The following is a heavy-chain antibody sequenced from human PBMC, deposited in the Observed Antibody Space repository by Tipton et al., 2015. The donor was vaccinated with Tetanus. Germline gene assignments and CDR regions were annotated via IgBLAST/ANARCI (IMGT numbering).Heavy chain of an antibody. V-gene: IGHV3-21*01. CDR2: ISSTSSYK. CDR1: GFSFSNYR. CDR3: ATGVTLDY. J-gene: IGHJ4*02. Sequence: SLRLSCAVSGFSFSNYRMNWVRQAPGKGLEWISSISSTSSYKDYAVSVKGRFTISRDNAKNSQYLQMNSLRAEDTSVYYCATGVTLDYWGQGTLVTVSS. D-gene: IGHD3-10*01.